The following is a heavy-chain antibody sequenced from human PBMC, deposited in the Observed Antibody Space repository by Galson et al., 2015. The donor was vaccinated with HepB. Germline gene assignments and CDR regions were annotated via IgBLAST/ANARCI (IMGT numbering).Heavy chain of an antibody. J-gene: IGHJ4*02. CDR1: GFSLRTSGVG. D-gene: IGHD5-12*01. CDR2: IYWDDDK. Sequence: PALVKPTQTLTLTCTFSGFSLRTSGVGVGWLRQPPGKALEWLALIYWDDDKRYSPSLKTRLTITKDTSENQVVLTMTNMDPVDTATYYCTRAEGYSSYDYPLTFDDWGQGTLVTVSS. CDR3: TRAEGYSSYDYPLTFDD. V-gene: IGHV2-5*02.